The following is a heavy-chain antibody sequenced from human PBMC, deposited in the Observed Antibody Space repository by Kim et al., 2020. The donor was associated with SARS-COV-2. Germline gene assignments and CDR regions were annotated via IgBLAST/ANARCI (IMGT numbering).Heavy chain of an antibody. CDR1: GGSISSSSYY. CDR3: ARHGWGFLEWVMDV. V-gene: IGHV4-39*01. CDR2: IYYSGIT. J-gene: IGHJ6*02. D-gene: IGHD3-3*01. Sequence: SETLSLTCTVSGGSISSSSYYWGWIRQPPGKGLEWIGSIYYSGITYYNPSLKSRVTISVDTSKNQFSLKLSSVTAADTAVYYCARHGWGFLEWVMDVWG.